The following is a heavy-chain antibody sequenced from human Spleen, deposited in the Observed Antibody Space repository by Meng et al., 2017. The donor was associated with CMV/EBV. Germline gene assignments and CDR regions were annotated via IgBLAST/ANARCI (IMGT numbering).Heavy chain of an antibody. CDR3: ARAGLYYDSSGYHY. V-gene: IGHV1-18*01. CDR1: GYTFTTSG. Sequence: ASVKVSCKASGYTFTTSGISWVRQAPEQGLQWMGWISTYNANTFFAQKLQGRLTMTTDTSTSTAYMELRSLRSDDTAVYYCARAGLYYDSSGYHYWDQGTLVTVSS. CDR2: ISTYNANT. J-gene: IGHJ4*02. D-gene: IGHD3-22*01.